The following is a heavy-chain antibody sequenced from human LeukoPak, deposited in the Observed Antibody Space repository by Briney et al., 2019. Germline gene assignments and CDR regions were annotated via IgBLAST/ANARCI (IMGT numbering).Heavy chain of an antibody. D-gene: IGHD3-22*01. Sequence: GGSLRLSCAASGFTFSSYSMNWVRQAPGKGLEWVSYIGSSGSTIYYADSVKGRFTISRDNAKNSLYLQMNSLRAEDTAVYYCARGTYYYDSSGYIGYWGQGTLVTASS. J-gene: IGHJ4*02. V-gene: IGHV3-48*01. CDR2: IGSSGSTI. CDR1: GFTFSSYS. CDR3: ARGTYYYDSSGYIGY.